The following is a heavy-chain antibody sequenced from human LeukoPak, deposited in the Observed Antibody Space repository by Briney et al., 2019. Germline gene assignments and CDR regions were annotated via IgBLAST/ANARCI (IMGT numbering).Heavy chain of an antibody. J-gene: IGHJ4*02. D-gene: IGHD2-2*01. CDR3: ARAERYCSSTSCSHFDY. CDR2: INPNSGGT. CDR1: GYTFTGYY. V-gene: IGHV1-2*02. Sequence: ASVKVSCKASGYTFTGYYIHWVRQAPGQGLEWMGWINPNSGGTNYAQKLQGRATMTTDTSTSTAYMELRSLRSDDTAVYYCARAERYCSSTSCSHFDYWGQGTLVTVSS.